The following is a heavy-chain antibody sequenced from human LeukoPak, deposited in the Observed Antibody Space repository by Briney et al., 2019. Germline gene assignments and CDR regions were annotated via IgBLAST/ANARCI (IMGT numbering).Heavy chain of an antibody. J-gene: IGHJ3*02. CDR1: GYTFTGYY. CDR3: ARDREMATITFHDAFDI. D-gene: IGHD5-24*01. CDR2: INPNSGGT. V-gene: IGHV1-2*02. Sequence: ASVKVSCKASGYTFTGYYMHWVRQAPGQGLEWMGWINPNSGGTNYAQKFQGRVTMTRDTSISTAYMELSRLRSDDTAVYYCARDREMATITFHDAFDIWGQGTMVTVSS.